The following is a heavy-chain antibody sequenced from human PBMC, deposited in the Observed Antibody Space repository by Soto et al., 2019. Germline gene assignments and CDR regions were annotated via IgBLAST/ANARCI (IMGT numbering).Heavy chain of an antibody. V-gene: IGHV3-23*01. J-gene: IGHJ4*02. Sequence: GGSLRLSCAVSGFTFSTYAMSWVRQAPGKGLEWVSAISRSGGSTYYADSVKGRFTISRDNSKNTLYLQMNSLRAEDTAVYYCATSVAHRYIGYWGQGTLVTVSS. D-gene: IGHD6-19*01. CDR3: ATSVAHRYIGY. CDR2: ISRSGGST. CDR1: GFTFSTYA.